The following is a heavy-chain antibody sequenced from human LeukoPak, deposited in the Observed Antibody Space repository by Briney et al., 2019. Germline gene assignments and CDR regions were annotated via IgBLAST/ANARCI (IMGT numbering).Heavy chain of an antibody. Sequence: SQTLSLTCAISGDSVSSNSAAWNWIRQSPSRGLEWLGRTYYRAKWYNDYAGSVKSRIIINPDTSKNQFSLQLSSVTAADTAVYYCARPQYGVGGYNWFDPWGQGTLVTVSS. CDR2: TYYRAKWYN. D-gene: IGHD2-8*01. V-gene: IGHV6-1*01. CDR3: ARPQYGVGGYNWFDP. CDR1: GDSVSSNSAA. J-gene: IGHJ5*02.